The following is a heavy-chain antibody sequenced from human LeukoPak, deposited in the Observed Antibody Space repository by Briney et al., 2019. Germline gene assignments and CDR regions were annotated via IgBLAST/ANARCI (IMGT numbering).Heavy chain of an antibody. CDR2: ITPSSGST. V-gene: IGHV1-46*01. J-gene: IGHJ3*02. Sequence: ASVKVSCKASGYTFTSYGISWVRQAPGQGLEWMGAITPSSGSTSYAQKFQGRVTMTRDTSTSTVYMELSSLRSEDTAVYYCARARRGVDDAFDIWGQGTMVTVSS. CDR1: GYTFTSYG. CDR3: ARARRGVDDAFDI.